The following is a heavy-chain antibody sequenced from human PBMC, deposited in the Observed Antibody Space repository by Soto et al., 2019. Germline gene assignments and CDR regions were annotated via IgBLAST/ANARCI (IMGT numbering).Heavy chain of an antibody. Sequence: QVQLQQWGAGLLKPSETLSLTCAVYGGSFSAYYWTWIRQPPGKGPEWIGEVHHAGSTNYNPSLKSRVTISMDTSKNQFSLKLSSVTAADTAVYYCARAKYYYGSGPARRWFDSWGQGTLLTVSS. CDR2: VHHAGST. V-gene: IGHV4-34*01. CDR3: ARAKYYYGSGPARRWFDS. J-gene: IGHJ5*01. D-gene: IGHD3-10*01. CDR1: GGSFSAYY.